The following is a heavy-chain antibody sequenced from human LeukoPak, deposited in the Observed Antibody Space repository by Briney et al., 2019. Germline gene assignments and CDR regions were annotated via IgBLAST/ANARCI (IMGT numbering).Heavy chain of an antibody. CDR1: GFTFSDYG. D-gene: IGHD5-24*01. CDR2: IWSDESNK. CDR3: VRGFGGDGYNS. V-gene: IGHV3-33*01. J-gene: IGHJ4*02. Sequence: AGGSLRLSCVASGFTFSDYGMHWVRQAPGKGLEWVAVIWSDESNKYYADSVKGRFTISRDNSKNTLYLQMNSLRVEDPAVYYCVRGFGGDGYNSWGQGTLVTVSS.